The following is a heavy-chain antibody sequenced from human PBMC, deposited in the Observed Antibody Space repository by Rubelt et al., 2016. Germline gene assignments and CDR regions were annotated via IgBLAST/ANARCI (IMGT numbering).Heavy chain of an antibody. D-gene: IGHD6-13*01. CDR3: AKTAAAGTSPVDY. J-gene: IGHJ4*02. CDR1: GFTFSRYA. V-gene: IGHV3-23*04. Sequence: VQLVESGGGVVQPGRSLRLSCAASGFTFSRYAIHWVRQAPGKGLVWVSSISGGGGSTHHADSVKGRFTISRDNSKNTLYVQMNSLGAEDTALEYCAKTAAAGTSPVDYWGQGTLVTVSS. CDR2: ISGGGGST.